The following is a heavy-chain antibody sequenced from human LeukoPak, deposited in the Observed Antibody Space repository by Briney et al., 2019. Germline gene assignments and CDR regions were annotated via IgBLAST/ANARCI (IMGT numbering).Heavy chain of an antibody. CDR3: VSLTSSGWYDF. D-gene: IGHD6-19*01. J-gene: IGHJ5*01. V-gene: IGHV3-64D*09. CDR2: INDNGGST. Sequence: GGSLRVSCSASGFTFASYSMDWARQAPGKGLEYVSAINDNGGSTYYGDSVKGRFTISRDNSKNTLYLQMSSLRGDDTAIYYCVSLTSSGWYDFWGQRTLVIVSS. CDR1: GFTFASYS.